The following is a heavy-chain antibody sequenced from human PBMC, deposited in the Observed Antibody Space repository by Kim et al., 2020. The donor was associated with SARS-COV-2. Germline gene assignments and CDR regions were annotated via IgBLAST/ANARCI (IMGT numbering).Heavy chain of an antibody. J-gene: IGHJ4*02. D-gene: IGHD2-15*01. CDR3: AKAGYCSGGSCSDLALDY. Sequence: KGRFTISRDNSKNSLYLQMNSLRAEDTALYYCAKAGYCSGGSCSDLALDYWGQGTLVTVSS. V-gene: IGHV3-43D*03.